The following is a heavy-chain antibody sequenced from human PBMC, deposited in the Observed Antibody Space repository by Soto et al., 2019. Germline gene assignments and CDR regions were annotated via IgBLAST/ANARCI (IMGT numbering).Heavy chain of an antibody. Sequence: GGSLRLSCAASGFTFSSYGMHWVRQAPGKGLEWVAVISYDGSNKYYADSVKGRFTISRDNSKNTLYLQMNSLGTDDTAIYYCARGGTAVAGTSLDYWGQGTLVTVSS. CDR2: ISYDGSNK. D-gene: IGHD6-19*01. J-gene: IGHJ4*02. CDR1: GFTFSSYG. V-gene: IGHV3-30*03. CDR3: ARGGTAVAGTSLDY.